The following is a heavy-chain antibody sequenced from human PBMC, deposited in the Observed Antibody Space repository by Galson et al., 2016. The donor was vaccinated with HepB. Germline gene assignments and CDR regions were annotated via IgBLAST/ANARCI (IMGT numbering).Heavy chain of an antibody. J-gene: IGHJ4*02. CDR2: MFSPGSS. CDR1: GASNIMNKYF. CDR3: ARPISGTSLSDFDY. D-gene: IGHD1-20*01. Sequence: LSLTCSVSGASNIMNKYFWGWIRQPPGKGLEWIGSMFSPGSSYFNLSLKSRVSMSIHTPTNRLSLKLRSVTAADTAFYYCARPISGTSLSDFDYWGQGILVTVSS. V-gene: IGHV4-39*02.